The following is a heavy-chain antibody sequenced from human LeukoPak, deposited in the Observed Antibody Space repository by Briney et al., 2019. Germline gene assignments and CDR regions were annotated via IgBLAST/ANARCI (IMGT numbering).Heavy chain of an antibody. CDR2: IKQDGSEK. V-gene: IGHV3-7*01. CDR1: GFTFSSYW. CDR3: ARDRTSPSYDFWSGYSFADAFDI. Sequence: GGSLRLSCAASGFTFSSYWMSWVRQAPGKGLEWVANIKQDGSEKYYVDSVKGRFTISRDNAKNSLYLQMNSLRAEDAAVYYCARDRTSPSYDFWSGYSFADAFDIWGQGTMVTVSS. D-gene: IGHD3-3*01. J-gene: IGHJ3*02.